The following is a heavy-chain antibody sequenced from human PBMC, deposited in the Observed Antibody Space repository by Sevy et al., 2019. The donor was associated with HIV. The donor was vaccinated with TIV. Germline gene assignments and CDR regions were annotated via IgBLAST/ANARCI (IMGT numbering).Heavy chain of an antibody. Sequence: GRSLRLSCAASGFTFSSYGMHWVRQAPGKGLEWVAVISYDGSNKYYADSVKGRFTISRDNSKNTLYLQMNSLRAEDTAVYYCAKASTVVTYYGMDVWGQGTTVTVSS. CDR1: GFTFSSYG. V-gene: IGHV3-30*18. CDR2: ISYDGSNK. CDR3: AKASTVVTYYGMDV. D-gene: IGHD4-17*01. J-gene: IGHJ6*02.